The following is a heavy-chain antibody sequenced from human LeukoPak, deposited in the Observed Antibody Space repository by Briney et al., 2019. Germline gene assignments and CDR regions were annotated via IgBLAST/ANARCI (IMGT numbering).Heavy chain of an antibody. CDR3: SRQDPRDYYYGMDG. CDR2: IKQDGSEK. CDR1: AFTCSSYW. Sequence: GGSLRLSCAASAFTCSSYWMSWVRQAPRKGLEWVANIKQDGSEKSYVDSVKGRFTISRDNAKDPLYLQTNSQRAEDTAVHYCSRQDPRDYYYGMDGWGQGTTVTVSS. J-gene: IGHJ6*02. V-gene: IGHV3-7*01.